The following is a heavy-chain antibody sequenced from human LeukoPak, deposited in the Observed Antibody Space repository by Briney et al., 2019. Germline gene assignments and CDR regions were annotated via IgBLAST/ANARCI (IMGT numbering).Heavy chain of an antibody. J-gene: IGHJ4*02. CDR3: ARDLSDNYTIDY. V-gene: IGHV3-48*01. CDR1: GFKFDTYS. Sequence: GGSLRLSCAASGFKFDTYSMNWVRQAPGKGLEWLSYINAASDATFYADSVKGRFTISRDNAKNSLYLQMNSLRAEDTALYYCARDLSDNYTIDYWGQGTLVTVSS. CDR2: INAASDAT. D-gene: IGHD4-11*01.